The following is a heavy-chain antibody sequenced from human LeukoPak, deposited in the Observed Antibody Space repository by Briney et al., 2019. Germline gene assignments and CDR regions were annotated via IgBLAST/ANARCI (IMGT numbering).Heavy chain of an antibody. CDR2: INHSGST. V-gene: IGHV4-34*01. D-gene: IGHD3-22*01. J-gene: IGHJ4*02. Sequence: SETLSLTCAVYGGSFSGYYWSWIRQPPGKGLEWIGEINHSGSTNFNPSLKSRVTISVDTSKNQFSLKLSSVTAAGTAVYYCARGRNFLKYYYDSSGYYYAPPPFDYWGQGTLVTVSS. CDR1: GGSFSGYY. CDR3: ARGRNFLKYYYDSSGYYYAPPPFDY.